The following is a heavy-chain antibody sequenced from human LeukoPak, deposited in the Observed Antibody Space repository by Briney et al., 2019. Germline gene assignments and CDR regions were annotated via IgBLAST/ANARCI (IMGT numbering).Heavy chain of an antibody. CDR3: AGSYYNVFDY. D-gene: IGHD3-10*01. Sequence: GGSLRLSCAASGFTFSNYGMHWVRQAPGKGLEWVALIWYDGSNKYYADSAKGRFTISRDNSKNTLYLQMNSLRAEDTAVYYCAGSYYNVFDYWGQGTLVTVSS. V-gene: IGHV3-33*01. CDR2: IWYDGSNK. J-gene: IGHJ4*02. CDR1: GFTFSNYG.